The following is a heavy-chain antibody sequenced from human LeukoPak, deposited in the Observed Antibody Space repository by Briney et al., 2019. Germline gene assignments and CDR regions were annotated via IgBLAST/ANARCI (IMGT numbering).Heavy chain of an antibody. CDR2: ISYDGSNK. V-gene: IGHV3-30*18. CDR1: IFLYSRYH. J-gene: IGHJ4*02. CDR3: AKVFGELLKDY. Sequence: PGGSLRLSCAASIFLYSRYHVQWVPEARHRALVGVAVISYDGSNKYYADSVKGRFTISRDNSKNTLYLQMNSLRAEDTAVYYCAKVFGELLKDYWGQGTLVTVSS. D-gene: IGHD3-10*01.